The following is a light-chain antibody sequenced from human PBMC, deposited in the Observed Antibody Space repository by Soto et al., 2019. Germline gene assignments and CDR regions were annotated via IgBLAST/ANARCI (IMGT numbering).Light chain of an antibody. CDR3: QQFNIYPIT. CDR2: DVS. J-gene: IGKJ5*01. Sequence: AIQVTQSPSSLSASVGDRVTITCLASQDIRGALAWYQQKPGKAPKLLIYDVSTVQSGVPSRFSGRGSGTEFTLTITSLQPEDFATYYCQQFNIYPITFGQGTRLDI. V-gene: IGKV1-13*02. CDR1: QDIRGA.